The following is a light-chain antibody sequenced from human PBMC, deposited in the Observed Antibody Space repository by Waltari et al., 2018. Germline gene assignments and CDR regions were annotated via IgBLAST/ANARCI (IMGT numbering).Light chain of an antibody. CDR2: GTN. J-gene: IGLJ2*01. CDR3: GVWDDSLNGVV. CDR1: SFNIGSHT. Sequence: QSVLTQTPSASGTPGQRVTISCSGSSFNIGSHTVNWYQQLPGTAPKLIMFGTNHRPSGVPGRFSGSKSGTSASLAISGLQPEDEADYYCGVWDDSLNGVVFGGGTKLTVL. V-gene: IGLV1-44*01.